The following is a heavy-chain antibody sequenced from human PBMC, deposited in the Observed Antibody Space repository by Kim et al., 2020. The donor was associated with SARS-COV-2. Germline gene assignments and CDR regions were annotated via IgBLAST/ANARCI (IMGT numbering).Heavy chain of an antibody. J-gene: IGHJ3*02. CDR2: ITAVSTT. CDR3: TKGTMFDI. D-gene: IGHD3-3*01. Sequence: GGSLRLSCAASGFTFSTSGLSWVRLAPGKGLEWVSSITAVSTTYYADSVKGRLTISRDNSKNTLYVEMNSVRTEDTAIYYCTKGTMFDIWGQGTMVTVSS. CDR1: GFTFSTSG. V-gene: IGHV3-23*01.